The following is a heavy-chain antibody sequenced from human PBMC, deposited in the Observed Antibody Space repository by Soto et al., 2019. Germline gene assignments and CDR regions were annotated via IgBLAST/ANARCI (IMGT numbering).Heavy chain of an antibody. CDR3: ARQIYGSDTGPNFQYYFDS. CDR1: GYSFAGYW. CDR2: IDPSDSQT. J-gene: IGHJ4*02. Sequence: GESLKISCKGSGYSFAGYWITCVRQKPWKGLEWMGLIDPSDSQTYYSPSFRGHVTISVTKSITTVFLQWSSLRASDTAMYYCARQIYGSDTGPNFQYYFDSWGQGTQVTVSS. V-gene: IGHV5-10-1*01. D-gene: IGHD5-18*01.